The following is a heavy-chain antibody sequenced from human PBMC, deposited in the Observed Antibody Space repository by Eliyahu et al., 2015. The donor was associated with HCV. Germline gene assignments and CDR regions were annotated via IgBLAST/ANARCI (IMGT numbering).Heavy chain of an antibody. J-gene: IGHJ6*02. V-gene: IGHV3-23*01. D-gene: IGHD3-10*01. CDR3: AKVVCGFGELLHYGMDV. Sequence: EVQLLESGGGLVQPGGSLRLSCAASGFXFSSYAMSWVRQAPGKGLEGVSAISGSGGSTYYADSVKGRFTISRDNSKNTLYLQMNSLRAEDTAVYYCAKVVCGFGELLHYGMDVWGQGTTVTVSS. CDR1: GFXFSSYA. CDR2: ISGSGGST.